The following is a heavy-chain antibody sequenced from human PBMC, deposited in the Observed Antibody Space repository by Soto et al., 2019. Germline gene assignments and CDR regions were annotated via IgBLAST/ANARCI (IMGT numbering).Heavy chain of an antibody. V-gene: IGHV3-11*06. Sequence: GGSLRLSCEGSGFTFSDYYISWIRQAPGKGLEWISYSSNSGTFSRYADSVKGRFSISRDNTKNLLYLQMNSLRAEDTAVYYCARSGDDYNRLDYWGQGTPVTVSS. CDR1: GFTFSDYY. CDR3: ARSGDDYNRLDY. CDR2: SSNSGTFS. J-gene: IGHJ4*02. D-gene: IGHD4-4*01.